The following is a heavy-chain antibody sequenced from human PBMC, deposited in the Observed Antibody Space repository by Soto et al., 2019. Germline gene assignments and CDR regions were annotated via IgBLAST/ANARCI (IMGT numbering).Heavy chain of an antibody. CDR3: ARDRGGGSYGLRTYFFDY. Sequence: QVQLQESGPGLVKPSQTLSLTCTVSGGSISSGDYYWSWIRQPPGKGLEWIGYIYYSGSTYYNPSLKSRVTISVDTSKNQFSLKVSSVTAADTAVYYCARDRGGGSYGLRTYFFDYWGQGTLVTVSS. V-gene: IGHV4-30-4*01. CDR2: IYYSGST. D-gene: IGHD1-26*01. CDR1: GGSISSGDYY. J-gene: IGHJ4*02.